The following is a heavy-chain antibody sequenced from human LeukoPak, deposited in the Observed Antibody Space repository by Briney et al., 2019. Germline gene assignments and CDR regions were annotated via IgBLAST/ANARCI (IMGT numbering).Heavy chain of an antibody. Sequence: GGSLRLSCAASGFTFSSYAMSWVRQAPGKGLEWVSAISGSGGSTYYADSVKGRFTISRDNARNTLSLQMNSLTIEDTAVYYCVVVVEPPDSDGFDVWGQGTMITVSS. V-gene: IGHV3-23*01. J-gene: IGHJ3*01. D-gene: IGHD1-14*01. CDR3: VVVVEPPDSDGFDV. CDR1: GFTFSSYA. CDR2: ISGSGGST.